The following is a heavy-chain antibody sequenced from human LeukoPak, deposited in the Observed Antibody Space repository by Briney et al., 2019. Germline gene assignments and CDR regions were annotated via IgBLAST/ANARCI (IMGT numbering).Heavy chain of an antibody. V-gene: IGHV3-15*01. CDR1: GFSFNSAW. CDR2: IKSKTDGGTA. J-gene: IGHJ4*02. D-gene: IGHD5/OR15-5a*01. CDR3: AADVPNGGVYVPVDY. Sequence: PGGSLRLSCAASGFSFNSAWMSWVRQAPGKGLEWVGQIKSKTDGGTADYAAPVKGRLTISRDDSNKTLYLLMNSLKTEDTAVYYCAADVPNGGVYVPVDYWGQGTLVTVSS.